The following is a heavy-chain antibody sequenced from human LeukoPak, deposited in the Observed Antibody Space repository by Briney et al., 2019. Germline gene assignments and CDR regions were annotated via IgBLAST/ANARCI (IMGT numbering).Heavy chain of an antibody. CDR1: GFTFSNYA. CDR3: ARDSSAYGPGWYFDL. D-gene: IGHD3-10*01. CDR2: MSYDGSNK. J-gene: IGHJ2*01. V-gene: IGHV3-30-3*01. Sequence: GGSLRLSCAVSGFTFSNYAIHWVRQAPGKGLEWVAVMSYDGSNKYYADSVKGRFTISRDNSKNTLYLQMNSLRAEDTAVYNCARDSSAYGPGWYFDLWGRGTLVTVSS.